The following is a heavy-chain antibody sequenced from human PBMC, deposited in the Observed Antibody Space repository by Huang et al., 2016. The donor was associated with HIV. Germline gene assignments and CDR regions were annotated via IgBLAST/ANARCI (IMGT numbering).Heavy chain of an antibody. J-gene: IGHJ4*02. Sequence: EVQLLESGGGLVQPGGALGLSCAASGLTFIDFAMSWVRQAPGKCLEGVSAILGIGHSTSYAASVKCRVTISRDNSKNTLYLQMNKLGVEDTAVYFCAKDPSSPYGDSYFEQWGQGTLVTVSP. D-gene: IGHD4-17*01. CDR2: ILGIGHST. V-gene: IGHV3-23*01. CDR3: AKDPSSPYGDSYFEQ. CDR1: GLTFIDFA.